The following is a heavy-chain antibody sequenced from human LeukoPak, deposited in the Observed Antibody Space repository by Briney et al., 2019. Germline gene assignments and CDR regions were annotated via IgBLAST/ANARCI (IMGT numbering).Heavy chain of an antibody. J-gene: IGHJ4*02. CDR2: FSSDGSST. Sequence: GGSLRLSCAASGFTFSSYWMHWVRQAPGKGLVWVSRFSSDGSSTNYADSVKGRFTISRDNAKNTLYLQMNSLRLEDTALYYCARDNIAGSGSSDWGQGTLVTVSS. D-gene: IGHD3-10*01. CDR1: GFTFSSYW. V-gene: IGHV3-74*01. CDR3: ARDNIAGSGSSD.